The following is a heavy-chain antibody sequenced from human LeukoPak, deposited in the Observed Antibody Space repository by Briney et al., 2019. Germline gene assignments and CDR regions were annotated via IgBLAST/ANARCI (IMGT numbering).Heavy chain of an antibody. CDR1: GYTFTGYY. CDR2: INPNSGGT. V-gene: IGHV1-2*06. Sequence: ASVKVSCKASGYTFTGYYMHWVRQAPGQGLEWMGRINPNSGGTNYAQKFQGRVTMTRDTSISTAYMELSRLRSDDTAVYYCARDSRPRIQQHWDYYYYMDVWGKGTTVTVSS. J-gene: IGHJ6*03. D-gene: IGHD5-18*01. CDR3: ARDSRPRIQQHWDYYYYMDV.